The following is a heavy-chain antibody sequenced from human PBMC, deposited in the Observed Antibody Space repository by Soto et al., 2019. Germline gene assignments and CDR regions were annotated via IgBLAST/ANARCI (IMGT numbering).Heavy chain of an antibody. D-gene: IGHD1-7*01. J-gene: IGHJ5*02. CDR1: GGSVSSGSYY. Sequence: LSLTCTVSGGSVSSGSYYWSWIRQPPGKGLEWIGYIYYSGSTNYNPSLKSRVTISVDTSKNQFSLKLSSVTAADTAVYYCARDELELRWFDPWGQGTLVTVSS. V-gene: IGHV4-61*01. CDR3: ARDELELRWFDP. CDR2: IYYSGST.